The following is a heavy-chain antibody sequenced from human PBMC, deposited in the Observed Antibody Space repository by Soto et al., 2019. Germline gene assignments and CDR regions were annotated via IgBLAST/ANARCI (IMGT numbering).Heavy chain of an antibody. CDR2: IIPIFGTA. CDR1: GGTFSSYA. V-gene: IGHV1-69*13. J-gene: IGHJ6*02. D-gene: IGHD4-17*01. Sequence: SVKVSCKASGGTFSSYAISWVRQAPGQGLEWMGGIIPIFGTANYAQKSQGRVTITADESTSTAYMELSSLRSEDTAVYYCARAPRDYGDYHYYYYYYGMDVWGQGTTVTVSS. CDR3: ARAPRDYGDYHYYYYYYGMDV.